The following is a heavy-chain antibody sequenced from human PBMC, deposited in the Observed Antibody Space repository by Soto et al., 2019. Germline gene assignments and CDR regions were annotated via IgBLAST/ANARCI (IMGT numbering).Heavy chain of an antibody. CDR2: IYHSGST. J-gene: IGHJ4*02. CDR3: ARAGGLGGVAADY. D-gene: IGHD6-19*01. Sequence: QLQLQESGSGLVKPSQTLSLTCAVSGGSISSGGYSWSWIRQPPGKGLEWIGYIYHSGSTYYNPSLKSRVTIPVDRSKNQCSLKLSSVTAADTAVYYCARAGGLGGVAADYWGQGTLVTVSS. V-gene: IGHV4-30-2*01. CDR1: GGSISSGGYS.